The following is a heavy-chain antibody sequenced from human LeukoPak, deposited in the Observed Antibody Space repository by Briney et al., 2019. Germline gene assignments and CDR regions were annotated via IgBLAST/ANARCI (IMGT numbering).Heavy chain of an antibody. D-gene: IGHD3-10*01. Sequence: GGSLRLSCAASGFTISSYEMNWVRQAPGKGLEWVSYISGGDTTIYYADSVRGRFTISRDNAKNSLYLEMNSLRAEDTAIYYCARKKTRGLDYWGQGTLVTVSS. CDR2: ISGGDTTI. CDR1: GFTISSYE. V-gene: IGHV3-48*03. CDR3: ARKKTRGLDY. J-gene: IGHJ4*02.